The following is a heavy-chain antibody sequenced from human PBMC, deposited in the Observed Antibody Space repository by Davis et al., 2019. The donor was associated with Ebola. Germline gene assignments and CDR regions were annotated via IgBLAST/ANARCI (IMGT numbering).Heavy chain of an antibody. Sequence: GGSLRLSCAASGFTFSSYSMNWVRQAPGKGLEWISYISSSTNIYYADSVKGRFTVSRDNAKNSVFLQMNSLRGEDAAVYYCARGGRWYDIMTEASLMDVWGKGTTVAVSS. CDR1: GFTFSSYS. J-gene: IGHJ6*04. V-gene: IGHV3-48*01. CDR3: ARGGRWYDIMTEASLMDV. D-gene: IGHD3-9*01. CDR2: ISSSTNI.